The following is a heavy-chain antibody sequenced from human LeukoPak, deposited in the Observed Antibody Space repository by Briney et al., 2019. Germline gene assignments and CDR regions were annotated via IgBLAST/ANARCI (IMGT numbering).Heavy chain of an antibody. CDR2: IRYDGSNK. D-gene: IGHD3-22*01. J-gene: IGHJ1*01. CDR3: AKDPSRPRLYYYDSSGYYEYFQH. V-gene: IGHV3-30*02. CDR1: GFTFSSYG. Sequence: GGSLRLSCAASGFTFSSYGMHWVRQAPGKGLEWVAFIRYDGSNKYYADSVKGRFTISRDNSKNTLYLQMNSLRAEDTAVYYCAKDPSRPRLYYYDSSGYYEYFQHWGQGTLVTVSS.